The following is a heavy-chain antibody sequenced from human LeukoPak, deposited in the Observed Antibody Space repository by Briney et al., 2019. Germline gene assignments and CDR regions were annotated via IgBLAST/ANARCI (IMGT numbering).Heavy chain of an antibody. Sequence: GGSLRLSCAASGFTLSSYTMNWVRQAPGKGLEWVSSISTTSSYIYYADSMKGRFTISRDNSKNTLYLQMNSLRAEDTAVYYCARDRGYYDILTGLDAFDIWGQGTMVTVSS. CDR2: ISTTSSYI. V-gene: IGHV3-21*01. D-gene: IGHD3-9*01. CDR3: ARDRGYYDILTGLDAFDI. CDR1: GFTLSSYT. J-gene: IGHJ3*02.